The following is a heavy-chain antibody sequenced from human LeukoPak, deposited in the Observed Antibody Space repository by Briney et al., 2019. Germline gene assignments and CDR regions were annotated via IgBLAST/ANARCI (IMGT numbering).Heavy chain of an antibody. V-gene: IGHV3-30*18. Sequence: PGRSLRLSCAASGFTFSSYGMHWVRQAPGKGLEWVAVISYDGRNKYYADSVKGRFTISRDNSKNTLYLQMNSLRAEDTAVYCCAKDFSPAAYYYYGMDVWGQGTTVTVSS. J-gene: IGHJ6*02. CDR3: AKDFSPAAYYYYGMDV. D-gene: IGHD6-13*01. CDR1: GFTFSSYG. CDR2: ISYDGRNK.